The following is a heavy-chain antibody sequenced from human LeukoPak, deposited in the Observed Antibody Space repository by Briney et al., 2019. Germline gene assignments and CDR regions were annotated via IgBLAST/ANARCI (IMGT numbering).Heavy chain of an antibody. CDR3: ARERVGVKGSDAFDI. CDR1: GGSISSGSYY. CDR2: IYTSGST. Sequence: SETLSLTCTVSGGSISSGSYYWSWIRQPAGKGLEWIGRIYTSGSTNYNPSLKSRVTISVDTSKNQFSLKLSSVTAADTAVYYCARERVGVKGSDAFDIWGQGTMVTVSS. J-gene: IGHJ3*02. V-gene: IGHV4-61*02. D-gene: IGHD1-26*01.